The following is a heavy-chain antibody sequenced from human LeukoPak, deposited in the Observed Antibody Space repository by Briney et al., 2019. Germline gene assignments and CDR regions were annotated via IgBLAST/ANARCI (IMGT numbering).Heavy chain of an antibody. J-gene: IGHJ4*02. CDR2: IYHSGST. Sequence: SSETLSLTCTVSGYSISSGYYWGWIRQPPGKGLEWIGSIYHSGSTYYNPSLKSRVTISVDTSKNQFSLKLSSVTAADTAVYYCAKSGGYGLIDYWGQGTRVTVSS. D-gene: IGHD1-26*01. CDR3: AKSGGYGLIDY. CDR1: GYSISSGYY. V-gene: IGHV4-38-2*02.